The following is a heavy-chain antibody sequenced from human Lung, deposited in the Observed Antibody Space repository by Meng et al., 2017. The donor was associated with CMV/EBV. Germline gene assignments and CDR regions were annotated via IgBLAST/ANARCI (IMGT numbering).Heavy chain of an antibody. CDR3: ARNTYYYDSSGYYTDY. V-gene: IGHV1-18*01. J-gene: IGHJ4*02. D-gene: IGHD3-22*01. CDR1: GYTFTSYG. CDR2: ISAYNGNT. Sequence: ASXXVSXKASGYTFTSYGISWVRQAPGQGLEWMGWISAYNGNTNYAQKLQGRVTMATDTSTSTAYMELRSLRSDDTAVYYCARNTYYYDSSGYYTDYWCQGTLVTVSS.